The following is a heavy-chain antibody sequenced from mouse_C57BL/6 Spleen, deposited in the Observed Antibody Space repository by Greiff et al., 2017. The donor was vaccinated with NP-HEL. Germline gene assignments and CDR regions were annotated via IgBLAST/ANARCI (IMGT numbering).Heavy chain of an antibody. CDR1: GFSLTSYG. CDR2: IWSGGST. J-gene: IGHJ1*03. V-gene: IGHV2-2*01. D-gene: IGHD1-1*01. CDR3: ARKDYYGSSYGWYFDV. Sequence: VQLQQSGPGLVQPSQSLSITCTVSGFSLTSYGVHWVRQSPGKGLEWLGVIWSGGSTDYNAAFISRLSISKDNSKSQVFFKRNRLQAEDTAIYYCARKDYYGSSYGWYFDVWGTGTTVTVSS.